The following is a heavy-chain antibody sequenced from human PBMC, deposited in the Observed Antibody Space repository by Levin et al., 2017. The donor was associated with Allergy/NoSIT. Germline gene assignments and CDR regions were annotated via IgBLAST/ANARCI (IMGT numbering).Heavy chain of an antibody. D-gene: IGHD6-13*01. V-gene: IGHV4-39*01. CDR1: GGSISSSSSY. Sequence: PSETLSLTCTVSGGSISSSSSYWGWIRQPPGKGLEWIGSSYYSGSPHYNPSFKRRVTISVDTSKNQFSLKLSSVTAADTAVYYCARHWIAAAEGRGGDAFGIWGQGTMVTVSS. J-gene: IGHJ3*02. CDR2: SYYSGSP. CDR3: ARHWIAAAEGRGGDAFGI.